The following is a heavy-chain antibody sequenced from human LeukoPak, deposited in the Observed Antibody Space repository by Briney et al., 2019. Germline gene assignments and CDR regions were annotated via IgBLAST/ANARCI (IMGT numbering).Heavy chain of an antibody. J-gene: IGHJ4*02. CDR1: GGSISSGDYY. CDR3: ARAPLRLGELSLYLDY. V-gene: IGHV4-30-4*08. D-gene: IGHD3-16*02. CDR2: IYYSGST. Sequence: SETLSLTCTVSGGSISSGDYYWSWIRQPPGKGLEWIGYIYYSGSTYYNPSLKSRVTISVDTSKNQFSLKLSSVTAADTAVYYCARAPLRLGELSLYLDYWGQGTLVTVSS.